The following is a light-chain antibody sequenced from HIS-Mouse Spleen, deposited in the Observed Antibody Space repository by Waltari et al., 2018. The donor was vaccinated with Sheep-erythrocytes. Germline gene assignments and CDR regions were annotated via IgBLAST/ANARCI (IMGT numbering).Light chain of an antibody. Sequence: QSALTQPASVSGSPRPSITISCTGTSSDVGSYNLVPWYQQHPGKAPKLMIYEGSKRPSGVSNRFSGSKSGNTASLTISGLQAEDEADYYCCSYAGSSTPWVFGGGTKLTVL. V-gene: IGLV2-23*01. CDR3: CSYAGSSTPWV. J-gene: IGLJ3*02. CDR1: SSDVGSYNL. CDR2: EGS.